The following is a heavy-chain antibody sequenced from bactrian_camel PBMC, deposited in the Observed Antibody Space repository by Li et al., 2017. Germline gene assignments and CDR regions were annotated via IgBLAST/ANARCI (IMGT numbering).Heavy chain of an antibody. CDR2: VYTGTGRG. V-gene: IGHV3S1*01. CDR1: GYTKDRTW. D-gene: IGHD2*01. Sequence: HVQLVESGGGSVQAGGSLRLSCAASGYTKDRTWMAWFRQAPGKEREGVAAVYTGTGRGVYGDSVKGRFTISKDTAKNTLYLQMNSLKPEDTAMYYCAASFVPISSAGYCYTLDYWGQGTQVTVS. J-gene: IGHJ4*01. CDR3: AASFVPISSAGYCYTLDY.